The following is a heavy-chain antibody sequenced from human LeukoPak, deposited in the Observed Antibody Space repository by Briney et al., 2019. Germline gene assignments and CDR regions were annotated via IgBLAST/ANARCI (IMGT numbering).Heavy chain of an antibody. J-gene: IGHJ6*03. CDR3: ASGALGSYCSGGSCSRYYYMDV. D-gene: IGHD2-15*01. CDR2: IRYDGGNK. CDR1: GFTFSSYG. V-gene: IGHV3-30*02. Sequence: GGSLRLSCAASGFTFSSYGMHWVRQAPGKGLEWVAFIRYDGGNKYYADSVKGRFTISRDNSKNTLYLQMNSLRAEDTAVYYCASGALGSYCSGGSCSRYYYMDVWGKGTTVTVSS.